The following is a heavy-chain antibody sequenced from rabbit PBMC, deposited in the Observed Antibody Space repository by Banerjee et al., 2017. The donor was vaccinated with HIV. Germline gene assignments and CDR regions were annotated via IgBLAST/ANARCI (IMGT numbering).Heavy chain of an antibody. CDR2: IYAGSSGST. D-gene: IGHD1-1*01. V-gene: IGHV1S45*01. J-gene: IGHJ3*01. CDR1: GFTISSSYW. CDR3: ARESAYYLTRLDL. Sequence: QEQLEESGGDLVKPEGSLTLTCTASGFTISSSYWICWFRQAPGKGPEWIACIYAGSSGSTYYASWAKGRFTISSHNAQNTLYLQLNSLTAADTATYFCARESAYYLTRLDLWGPGTLVTVS.